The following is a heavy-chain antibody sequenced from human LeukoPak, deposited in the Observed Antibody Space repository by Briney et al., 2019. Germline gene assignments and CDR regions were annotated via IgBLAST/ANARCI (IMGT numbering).Heavy chain of an antibody. Sequence: GGSLRLSCAASGFIFSNYGMHWVRQAPDKGLEWVAVIWFDGSNQYHADAVKGRFTISRDNSKNTLYLQMSSLRAEDTALYYCARDDFAGDSSGYIDYWGQGTLVTVSS. CDR3: ARDDFAGDSSGYIDY. CDR2: IWFDGSNQ. V-gene: IGHV3-33*01. CDR1: GFIFSNYG. D-gene: IGHD3-22*01. J-gene: IGHJ4*02.